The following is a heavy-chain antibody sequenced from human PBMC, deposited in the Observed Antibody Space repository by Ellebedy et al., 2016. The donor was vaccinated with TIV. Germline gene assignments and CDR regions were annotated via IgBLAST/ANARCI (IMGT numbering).Heavy chain of an antibody. CDR2: IYPGDSEA. J-gene: IGHJ6*02. D-gene: IGHD2-15*01. V-gene: IGHV5-51*01. Sequence: GESLKISXKGSGYSFTNYWIAWVRQMPGKGLEWMGIIYPGDSEARYNPSFQGQVTISADRSVSTAYLQWSSLKASDTAIYYCARESVGNYYYYHMDVWGQGTTVTVSS. CDR1: GYSFTNYW. CDR3: ARESVGNYYYYHMDV.